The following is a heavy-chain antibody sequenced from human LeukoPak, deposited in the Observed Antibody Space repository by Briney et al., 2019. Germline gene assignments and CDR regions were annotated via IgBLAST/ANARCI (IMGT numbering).Heavy chain of an antibody. CDR1: GGSISSYY. V-gene: IGHV4-4*07. Sequence: SETLSLTCTVSGGSISSYYWSWIQQPAGKGLEWIGRIYTSGSTNYNPSLKSRVTMSVGTSKNQFSLKLSSVTAADTAVYYCAREGGCSGGSCQGAFDIWGQGTMVTVSS. CDR3: AREGGCSGGSCQGAFDI. J-gene: IGHJ3*02. D-gene: IGHD2-15*01. CDR2: IYTSGST.